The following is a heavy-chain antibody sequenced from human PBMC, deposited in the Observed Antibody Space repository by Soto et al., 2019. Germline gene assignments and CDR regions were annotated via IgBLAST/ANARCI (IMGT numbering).Heavy chain of an antibody. CDR3: ARGWDANS. V-gene: IGHV4-61*01. CDR2: IYNSVIT. J-gene: IGHJ4*02. Sequence: QVLMHESGPGLVKPSETLSLTCTVSGASVSSGNQYWSWIRQPPGKRLEWIGFIYNSVITNYSPARKSRGSITADTSRNPFSLKMSSVTAADTAVYYCARGWDANSWGQGALVTVSS. D-gene: IGHD6-19*01. CDR1: GASVSSGNQY.